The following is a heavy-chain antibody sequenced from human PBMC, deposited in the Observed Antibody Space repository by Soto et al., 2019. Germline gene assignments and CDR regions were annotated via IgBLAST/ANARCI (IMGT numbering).Heavy chain of an antibody. CDR2: ISGSGGST. CDR1: GFTFSSYA. J-gene: IGHJ3*02. CDR3: AKDYSLYDYIWGTSDAFDI. D-gene: IGHD3-16*01. V-gene: IGHV3-23*01. Sequence: PGGSLRLSCAASGFTFSSYAMSWVRQAPGKGLDWVSAISGSGGSTYYADSVKGRFTISRDNSKNTLYLQMNSLRAEDTAVYYCAKDYSLYDYIWGTSDAFDICGQGSMVTVAS.